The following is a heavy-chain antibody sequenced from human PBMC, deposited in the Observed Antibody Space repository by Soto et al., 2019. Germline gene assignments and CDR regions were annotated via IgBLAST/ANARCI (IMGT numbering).Heavy chain of an antibody. CDR3: ARARFDSWSHIYYGLDV. V-gene: IGHV4-34*01. Sequence: QVQLQQWGAGVLKPSETLSLTCAVNGGSFSGYSWTWLRQPPGKGLERIGEISHSDSSDYNPALKSRVTMSVDTSKNQFSLRLSSVTAADTAVYYCARARFDSWSHIYYGLDVWGQGTTVTVSS. J-gene: IGHJ6*02. D-gene: IGHD3-3*01. CDR1: GGSFSGYS. CDR2: ISHSDSS.